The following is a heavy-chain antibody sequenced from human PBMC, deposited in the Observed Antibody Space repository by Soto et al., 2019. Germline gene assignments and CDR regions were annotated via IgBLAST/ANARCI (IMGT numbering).Heavy chain of an antibody. CDR2: INAGNGHT. D-gene: IGHD3-22*01. CDR1: GYTFTYYG. V-gene: IGHV1-3*01. J-gene: IGHJ4*02. CDR3: ARGRYDSSGYYIFDY. Sequence: GASVKVSCKASGYTFTYYGMHWVRQAPGQRLEWMGWINAGNGHTKYSQKFQDRVTITRDTSASTAYMELSSLRSEDTAVYYCARGRYDSSGYYIFDYWGQGTLGTVSS.